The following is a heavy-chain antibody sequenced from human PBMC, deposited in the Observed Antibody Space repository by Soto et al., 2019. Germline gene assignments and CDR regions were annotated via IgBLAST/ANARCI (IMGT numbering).Heavy chain of an antibody. J-gene: IGHJ6*02. D-gene: IGHD6-6*01. CDR3: AAESMSVAVSASRVYGMDV. Sequence: GASVKVSCKASGFTFTSSAVQWVRQARGQRLEWIGWVVVGSGNTNYAQKFQERVTITRDMSTSTAYMELSSLRFEDTAVYYCAAESMSVAVSASRVYGMDVWGQGTTVTVSS. V-gene: IGHV1-58*01. CDR2: VVVGSGNT. CDR1: GFTFTSSA.